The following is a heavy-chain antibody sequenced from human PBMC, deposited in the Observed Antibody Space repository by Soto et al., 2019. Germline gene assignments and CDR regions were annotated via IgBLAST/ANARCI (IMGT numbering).Heavy chain of an antibody. CDR1: GGTFSSYA. V-gene: IGHV1-69*13. J-gene: IGHJ6*02. D-gene: IGHD1-7*01. CDR2: IIPIFGTA. Sequence: SVKVSCKVSGGTFSSYAISWVRQAPGQGLEWMGGIIPIFGTANYAQKFQGRVTITADESTSTAYMELSSLRSEDTAVYYCAGPPELTRIYYYYGMDVWGQGTTVTVSS. CDR3: AGPPELTRIYYYYGMDV.